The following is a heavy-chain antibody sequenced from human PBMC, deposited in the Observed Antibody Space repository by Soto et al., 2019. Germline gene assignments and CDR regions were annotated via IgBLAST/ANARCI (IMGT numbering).Heavy chain of an antibody. V-gene: IGHV4-59*01. J-gene: IGHJ5*02. Sequence: ASETLSLTCTVSGGSISNYYWTWVRQSPEKGLEWIGYMYYNGNINYNPSLKSRVTISIDTSKNQFSLTLKSVTAADTAVYYCASGGNWFDPWGQGVLVTVSS. CDR1: GGSISNYY. CDR2: MYYNGNI. CDR3: ASGGNWFDP. D-gene: IGHD3-16*01.